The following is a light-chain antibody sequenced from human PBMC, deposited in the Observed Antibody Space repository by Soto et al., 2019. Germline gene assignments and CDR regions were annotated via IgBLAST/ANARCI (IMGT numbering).Light chain of an antibody. V-gene: IGKV1-5*01. J-gene: IGKJ1*01. CDR3: QQYNSYSWT. Sequence: DIQMTQSPSTLSASVGDRVTITCRASQSIGSWLAWYQQKPGRAPKLLIYDVSSLESGVPSRFSSSDSRTESTLTISSLQPDDFATYYCQQYNSYSWTFGQGTKVEIK. CDR2: DVS. CDR1: QSIGSW.